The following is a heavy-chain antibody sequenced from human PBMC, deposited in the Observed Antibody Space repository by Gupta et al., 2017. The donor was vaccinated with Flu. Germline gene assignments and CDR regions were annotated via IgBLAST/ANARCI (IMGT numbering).Heavy chain of an antibody. CDR1: GFTFSTSW. CDR3: ARSPDWAY. CDR2: INSEGRST. D-gene: IGHD2-21*01. Sequence: EVHLVQSGGGLVLPGGSLRLSCAASGFTFSTSWMHWVRQAPGKGLVWVSRINSEGRSTSDADSVKGRVTISRENAKRTLYMKMKSLRAEDTAVDYGARSPDWAYGGQGNMVTVYS. J-gene: IGHJ4*02. V-gene: IGHV3-74*01.